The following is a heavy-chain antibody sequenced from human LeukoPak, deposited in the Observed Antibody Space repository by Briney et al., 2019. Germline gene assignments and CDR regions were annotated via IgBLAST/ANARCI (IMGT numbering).Heavy chain of an antibody. J-gene: IGHJ4*02. V-gene: IGHV4-34*01. CDR3: ASGSNYVLDY. CDR1: GGSFSGYY. D-gene: IGHD4-11*01. Sequence: SETLSLTCAVYGGSFSGYYWSWIRQPPGKGLEWIGEINHSGRTNYNPSLKSRVTISVDTSKNQFSLKLSSVTAADTAVYYCASGSNYVLDYWGQGNLVTVSS. CDR2: INHSGRT.